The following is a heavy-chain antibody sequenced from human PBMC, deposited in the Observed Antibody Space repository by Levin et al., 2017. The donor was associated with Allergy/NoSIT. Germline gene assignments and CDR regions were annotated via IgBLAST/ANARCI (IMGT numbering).Heavy chain of an antibody. CDR1: GGTFSSYA. D-gene: IGHD2-15*01. CDR2: IIPIFGTA. Sequence: RASVKVSCKASGGTFSSYAISWVRQAPGQGLEWMGGIIPIFGTANYAQKFQGRVTITADKSTSTAYMELSSLRSEDTAVYYCAVQRYCSGGSCGWVIDYWGQGTLVTVSS. V-gene: IGHV1-69*06. J-gene: IGHJ4*02. CDR3: AVQRYCSGGSCGWVIDY.